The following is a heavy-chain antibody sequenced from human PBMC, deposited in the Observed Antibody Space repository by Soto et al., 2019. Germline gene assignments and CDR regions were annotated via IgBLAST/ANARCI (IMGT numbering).Heavy chain of an antibody. CDR3: TSPALYCTNGVCYKDNWFDP. CDR2: IRSKANSYAT. V-gene: IGHV3-73*01. Sequence: PGGSLRLSCAASGFTFSGSAVHWVRPASGKGLEWVGRIRSKANSYATAYAASVKGRFTISRDDSKNTAYLQMNSLKTEDTAVYYCTSPALYCTNGVCYKDNWFDPWGQGTLVTVSS. D-gene: IGHD2-8*01. CDR1: GFTFSGSA. J-gene: IGHJ5*02.